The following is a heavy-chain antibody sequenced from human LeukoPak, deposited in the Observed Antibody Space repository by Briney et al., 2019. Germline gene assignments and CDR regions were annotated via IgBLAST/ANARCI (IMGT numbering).Heavy chain of an antibody. CDR1: GDSVSSQNCA. J-gene: IGHJ4*02. CDR3: ARDFGTTGWHTFDY. CDR2: AYCRSKWYN. V-gene: IGHV6-1*01. D-gene: IGHD6-19*01. Sequence: SQTLSLTRVVSGDSVSSQNCAWNWIRQSPSRGLEWLGRAYCRSKWYNDYEESLEGRLTISQDTSKNQYSLHLNSVTPDDTAVYYCARDFGTTGWHTFDYWGQGTLVTVSS.